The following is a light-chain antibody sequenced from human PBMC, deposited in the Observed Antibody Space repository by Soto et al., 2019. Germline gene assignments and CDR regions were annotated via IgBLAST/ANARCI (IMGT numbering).Light chain of an antibody. Sequence: DIQMTQSPSSLSASVGDRVTISCRASQTISTYLYWYQQNPGKAPKLLIYAASSLQSGVPSRFSGSGSGTDFTLTISSLQPEDFATYYCQQSSNIPYTFGQETKLEIK. J-gene: IGKJ2*01. CDR2: AAS. CDR3: QQSSNIPYT. V-gene: IGKV1-39*01. CDR1: QTISTY.